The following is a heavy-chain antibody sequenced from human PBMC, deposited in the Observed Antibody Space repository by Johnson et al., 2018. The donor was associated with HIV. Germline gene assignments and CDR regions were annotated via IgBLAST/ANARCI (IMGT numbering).Heavy chain of an antibody. Sequence: VQLVESGGGLVQPGGSLRLSCAASGFTFSSYWMSWVRQAPGKGLEWVANIKQDGSEKHYVESVRGRFTISRDNAKNSLYLQMDSLRAEDTAVFYCARLRSGNHAFDCWGQGTMVTVSS. V-gene: IGHV3-7*05. CDR1: GFTFSSYW. J-gene: IGHJ3*01. CDR2: IKQDGSEK. CDR3: ARLRSGNHAFDC. D-gene: IGHD2-15*01.